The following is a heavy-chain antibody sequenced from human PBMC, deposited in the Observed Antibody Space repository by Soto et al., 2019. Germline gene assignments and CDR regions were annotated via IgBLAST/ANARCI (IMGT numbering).Heavy chain of an antibody. CDR1: GFTFSSYA. D-gene: IGHD4-17*01. Sequence: QVQLVESGGGVVQPGRSLRLSCAASGFTFSSYAMHWVRQAPGQGLEWVAVISYDGSNKYYADSVKGRFTISRDNSKNTLYLQMNSLRAEDTAVYYCARDRATVEPLEFDYWGQGTLVTVSS. V-gene: IGHV3-30-3*01. CDR2: ISYDGSNK. CDR3: ARDRATVEPLEFDY. J-gene: IGHJ4*02.